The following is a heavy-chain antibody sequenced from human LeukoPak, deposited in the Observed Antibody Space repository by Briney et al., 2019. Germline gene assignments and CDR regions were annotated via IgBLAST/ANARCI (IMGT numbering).Heavy chain of an antibody. J-gene: IGHJ6*01. V-gene: IGHV3-23*01. CDR2: ISGSGGST. CDR1: GFTFSSYA. Sequence: GSLRLSCAASGFTFSSYAMSWLRQAPGKGLEWVSAISGSGGSTYYADSVKGRFTISRDNSKTTLYLHMNRMIAEDRAEYYCVRLTFGEDFTAVWRQGTTVTVYS. D-gene: IGHD3-10*01. CDR3: VRLTFGEDFTAV.